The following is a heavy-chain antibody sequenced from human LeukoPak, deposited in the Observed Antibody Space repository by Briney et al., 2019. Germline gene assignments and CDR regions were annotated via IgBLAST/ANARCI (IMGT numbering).Heavy chain of an antibody. V-gene: IGHV1-8*01. CDR1: GYTFTSYD. D-gene: IGHD6-13*01. CDR2: INPNSGNT. J-gene: IGHJ6*03. CDR3: ARGGLSSSWYHYYYYYYMDV. Sequence: ASVKVSCKASGYTFTSYDINWVRQATGQGLEWMGWINPNSGNTGYAQKFQGRVTITRNTSISTAYMELSSLRSEDTAVYYCARGGLSSSWYHYYYYYYMDVWGKGTTVTVSS.